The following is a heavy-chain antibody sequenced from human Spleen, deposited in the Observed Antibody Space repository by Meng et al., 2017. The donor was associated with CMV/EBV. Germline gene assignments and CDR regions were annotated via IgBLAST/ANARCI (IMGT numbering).Heavy chain of an antibody. V-gene: IGHV3-20*04. CDR1: GVTFSTYA. CDR2: INWNGGST. D-gene: IGHD3-10*01. Sequence: GGSLRLSCTASGVTFSTYAMSWVRQAPGKGLEWVSGINWNGGSTGYADSVQGRFTISRDNAKNSLYLQMNSLRAEDTALYYCARDRGAGSYYNGYYYGVDVWGQGTTVTVSS. J-gene: IGHJ6*02. CDR3: ARDRGAGSYYNGYYYGVDV.